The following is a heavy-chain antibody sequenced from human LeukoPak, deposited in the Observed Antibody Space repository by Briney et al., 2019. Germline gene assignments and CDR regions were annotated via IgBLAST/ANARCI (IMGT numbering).Heavy chain of an antibody. J-gene: IGHJ4*02. CDR1: KFTFNTYW. V-gene: IGHV3-49*04. CDR3: TRDQTPYY. Sequence: GGSLRLSCAASKFTFNTYWMHWVRQAPGKGLEWVGFIASETYGGTAEYAASVKGRFTISRDDSKSIAYLQMNSLKTEDTAVYYCTRDQTPYYWGQGTLVTVSS. CDR2: IASETYGGTA.